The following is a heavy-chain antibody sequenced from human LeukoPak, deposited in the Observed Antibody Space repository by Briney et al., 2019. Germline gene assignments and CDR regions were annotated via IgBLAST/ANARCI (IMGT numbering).Heavy chain of an antibody. V-gene: IGHV4-39*07. CDR1: GGSISSSSYY. J-gene: IGHJ4*02. Sequence: PSETLSLTCTVSGGSISSSSYYWGWIRQPPGKGLEWIGSIYYSGSTYYNPSLKSRVTISVDTSKNQFSLKVTSVTAADTAVYYCVRTRFRWHAGTYRYYFDTWGQGILVTVSS. CDR2: IYYSGST. CDR3: VRTRFRWHAGTYRYYFDT. D-gene: IGHD3-16*02.